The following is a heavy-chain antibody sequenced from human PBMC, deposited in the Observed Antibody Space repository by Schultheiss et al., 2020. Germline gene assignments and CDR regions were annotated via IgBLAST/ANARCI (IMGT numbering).Heavy chain of an antibody. J-gene: IGHJ4*02. CDR1: GFTFSSYE. Sequence: WGSLKIACAASGFTFSSYEMNWVRQAPGKGLEWVSYISSSGSTIYYADSVKGRFTISRDNAKNSLYLQMNSLRAEDTAVYYCARYSGTYRDYWGQGTLVTVSS. CDR2: ISSSGSTI. CDR3: ARYSGTYRDY. V-gene: IGHV3-48*03. D-gene: IGHD1-26*01.